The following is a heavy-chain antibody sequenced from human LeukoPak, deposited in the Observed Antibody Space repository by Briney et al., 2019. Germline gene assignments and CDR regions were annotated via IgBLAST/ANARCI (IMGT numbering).Heavy chain of an antibody. J-gene: IGHJ4*02. CDR1: GYTFTSYG. V-gene: IGHV1-18*01. Sequence: ASAKVSCKASGYTFTSYGISWVRQAPGQGLEWMGWISAYNGNTNYAQKLQGRVTMTTDTSTSTAYMELRSLRSDDTAVYYCARAREDYDSSGYHFDYWGQGTLVTVSS. D-gene: IGHD3-22*01. CDR3: ARAREDYDSSGYHFDY. CDR2: ISAYNGNT.